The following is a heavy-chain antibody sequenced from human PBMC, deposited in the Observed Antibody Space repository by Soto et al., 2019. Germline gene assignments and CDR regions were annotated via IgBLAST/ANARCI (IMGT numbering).Heavy chain of an antibody. J-gene: IGHJ4*02. CDR1: GFTVSNNY. CDR3: ATHPGGGGY. D-gene: IGHD3-10*01. V-gene: IGHV3-53*01. CDR2: IYSGGYT. Sequence: EVQLVESGGGLIQPGGSLRLSCAVSGFTVSNNYMSWVRQAPGKGLEGVSVIYSGGYTAYGDSVKGRFTISRDNSKTHHYLQMNSRGAETPAVFSWATHPGGGGYWGQGTLVTVSS.